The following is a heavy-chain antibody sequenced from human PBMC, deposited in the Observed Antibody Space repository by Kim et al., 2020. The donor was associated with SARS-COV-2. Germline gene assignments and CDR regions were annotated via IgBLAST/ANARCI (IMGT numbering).Heavy chain of an antibody. D-gene: IGHD1-26*01. CDR3: VKGTGFILPSDSTYNLDV. V-gene: IGHV3-23*03. Sequence: GGSLRLSCAASGFTFWGYTMNWVRQAPGKGLEWVSLFYGGADATRYADSVKGRFTISRDNSKSTLYLQMTTLRVEDTAVYYCVKGTGFILPSDSTYNLDVWGPGTTVSVYS. CDR2: FYGGADAT. J-gene: IGHJ6*02. CDR1: GFTFWGYT.